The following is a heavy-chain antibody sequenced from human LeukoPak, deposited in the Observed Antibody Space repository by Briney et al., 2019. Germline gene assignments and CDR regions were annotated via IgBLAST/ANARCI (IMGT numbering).Heavy chain of an antibody. CDR2: IYHSGST. CDR3: ARTSIAARRANAFDI. V-gene: IGHV4-30-2*01. J-gene: IGHJ3*02. D-gene: IGHD6-6*01. Sequence: PSETLSLTCTVSGGSISSSSYYWGWIRQPPGKGLEWIGYIYHSGSTYYNPSLKSRVTISVDRSKNQFSLKLSSVTAADTAVYYCARTSIAARRANAFDIWGLGTMVTVSS. CDR1: GGSISSSSYY.